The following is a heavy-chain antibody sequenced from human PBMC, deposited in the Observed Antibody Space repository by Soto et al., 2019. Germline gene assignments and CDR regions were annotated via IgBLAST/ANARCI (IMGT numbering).Heavy chain of an antibody. CDR3: ARTKTSSTSFHVDY. V-gene: IGHV4-31*03. CDR2: IYYSGST. Sequence: QVQLQESGPGLVKPSQTLSLTCTFSGGSISSGDYYWTWFRKPPGKGLEWIGYIYYSGSTKHNPSLKSRITISVDTSKNQFSLKLNSVTAADTAVYYCARTKTSSTSFHVDYWGQGTQVTVSS. J-gene: IGHJ4*02. D-gene: IGHD2-2*01. CDR1: GGSISSGDYY.